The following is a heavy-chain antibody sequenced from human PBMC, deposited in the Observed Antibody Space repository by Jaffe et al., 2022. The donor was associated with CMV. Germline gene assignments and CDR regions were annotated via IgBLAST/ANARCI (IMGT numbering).Heavy chain of an antibody. CDR3: ARGPYYDSSGNYYYMDV. V-gene: IGHV5-10-1*03. Sequence: EVQLVQSGAEVKKPGESLRISCKGSGYSFTSYWISWVRQMPGKGLEWMGRIDPSDSYTNYSPSFQGHVTISADKSISTAYLQWSSLKASDTAMYYCARGPYYDSSGNYYYMDVWGKGTTVTVSS. CDR2: IDPSDSYT. CDR1: GYSFTSYW. D-gene: IGHD3-22*01. J-gene: IGHJ6*03.